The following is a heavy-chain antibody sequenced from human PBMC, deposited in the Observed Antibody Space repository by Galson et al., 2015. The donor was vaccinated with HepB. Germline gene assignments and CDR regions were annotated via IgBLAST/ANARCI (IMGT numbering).Heavy chain of an antibody. Sequence: SLRLSCAASGFTFANYAMTWVRQSPGKGLEWVASIFASGGGTRYADSMRGRFIISRDNSNDMLYLQLNSLRADDTAMYYCAKSRSVYSSSSLLIHYWDPWGQGSLVTVSS. CDR2: IFASGGGT. V-gene: IGHV3-23*05. D-gene: IGHD6-6*01. J-gene: IGHJ5*02. CDR3: AKSRSVYSSSSLLIHYWDP. CDR1: GFTFANYA.